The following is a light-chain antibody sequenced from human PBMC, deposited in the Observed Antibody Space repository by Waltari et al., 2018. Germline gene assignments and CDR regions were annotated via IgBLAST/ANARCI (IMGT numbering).Light chain of an antibody. V-gene: IGLV7-43*01. J-gene: IGLJ3*02. CDR1: TGEVSSNYY. CDR2: STN. CDR3: LLYYGDARWV. Sequence: QTVVTQEPSLTVSPGGTVTLTCASTTGEVSSNYYPNWLQQKPGKAPTSLIYSTNKRHFWTPARFSGSLLGGRAALTLSHAQPEDEAAYYYLLYYGDARWVFGGGTNLTVL.